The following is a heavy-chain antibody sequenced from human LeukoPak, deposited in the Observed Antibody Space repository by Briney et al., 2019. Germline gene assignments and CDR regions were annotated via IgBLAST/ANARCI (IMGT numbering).Heavy chain of an antibody. V-gene: IGHV1-46*01. CDR3: ARSASQLWTHTNFDY. Sequence: GASVKVSCKASGYTFTSYYMHWVRQAPGQGLEWMGIINPSSGSTSNAQKFQGRVTMTRDTSTSTVYMELSSLRSEDTAVYYCARSASQLWTHTNFDYWGQGTLVTVSS. D-gene: IGHD5-18*01. J-gene: IGHJ4*02. CDR1: GYTFTSYY. CDR2: INPSSGST.